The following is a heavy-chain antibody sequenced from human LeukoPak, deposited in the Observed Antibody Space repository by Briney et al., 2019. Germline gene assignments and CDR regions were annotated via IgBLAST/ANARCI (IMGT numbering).Heavy chain of an antibody. J-gene: IGHJ4*02. CDR3: TTGFVTSLN. V-gene: IGHV3-15*01. Sequence: GGSLRLSCAASGFTFSSAWMTWIRQAPGKGLERVGLIKSETDGGTTDYAAPLKGRFTISGDDSKNMVFLQINSLKTEDTAVYYCTTGFVTSLNWGQGTLVTVSS. D-gene: IGHD4-11*01. CDR2: IKSETDGGTT. CDR1: GFTFSSAW.